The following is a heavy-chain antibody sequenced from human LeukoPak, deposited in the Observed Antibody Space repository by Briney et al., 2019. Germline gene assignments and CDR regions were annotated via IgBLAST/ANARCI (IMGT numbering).Heavy chain of an antibody. D-gene: IGHD6-13*01. CDR3: AKDIGYSSSWYGMDV. CDR2: ISWDGGST. CDR1: GFTFDDYA. V-gene: IGHV3-43D*04. J-gene: IGHJ6*04. Sequence: GSLRLSCAAPGFTFDDYAMHSVRQAPGKGLEWVSLISWDGGSTYYADSVKSRFTTSRDNSKNSLYLQMNSLRAEDTALYYCAKDIGYSSSWYGMDVWGKGTTVTASS.